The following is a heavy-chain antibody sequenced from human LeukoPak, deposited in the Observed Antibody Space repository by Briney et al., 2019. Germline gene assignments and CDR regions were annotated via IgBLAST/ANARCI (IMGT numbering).Heavy chain of an antibody. CDR2: VYYSGST. Sequence: PSETLSLTCTVSGGSISTSSYYWGWIRQPPGKGLEWIGSVYYSGSTYYNPSLKSRVTISVDTSKNQFSLKLSSVTAADTAVYYCARPSYGGDSGYSWGQGTMVTVSS. J-gene: IGHJ3*01. V-gene: IGHV4-39*01. D-gene: IGHD4-23*01. CDR3: ARPSYGGDSGYS. CDR1: GGSISTSSYY.